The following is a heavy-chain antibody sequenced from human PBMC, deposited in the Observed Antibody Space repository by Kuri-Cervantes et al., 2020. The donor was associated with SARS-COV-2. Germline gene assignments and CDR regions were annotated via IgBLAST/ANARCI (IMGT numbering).Heavy chain of an antibody. D-gene: IGHD2-2*01. CDR1: GFTFDDYA. V-gene: IGHV3-9*01. CDR2: ISWNSGSI. J-gene: IGHJ6*03. Sequence: GGSLRLSCAASGFTFDDYAMHWVRQAPGKGLEWVSGISWNSGSIGYAGSVKGRFTISRDNAKNSLYLQMNSLRAEDTAVYYCARVRGDCSSTSCYLVPSPSYYCYYYMDVWGKGTTVTVSS. CDR3: ARVRGDCSSTSCYLVPSPSYYCYYYMDV.